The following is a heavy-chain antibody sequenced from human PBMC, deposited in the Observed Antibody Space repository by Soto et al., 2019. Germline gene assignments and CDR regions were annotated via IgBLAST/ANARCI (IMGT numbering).Heavy chain of an antibody. J-gene: IGHJ4*02. V-gene: IGHV1-18*01. Sequence: QVQLVQSGAEVKRPGASVKVSCKASGYTFTSYGISWVRQAPGQGLEWMGWISAYNVNTNYAQKFQGRVTMTTDTSTSTAYMELRGLRSDDTGVYYCARDFRPPPYYYDSSGSHYYFDYWGQGTLVTVSS. CDR2: ISAYNVNT. D-gene: IGHD3-22*01. CDR3: ARDFRPPPYYYDSSGSHYYFDY. CDR1: GYTFTSYG.